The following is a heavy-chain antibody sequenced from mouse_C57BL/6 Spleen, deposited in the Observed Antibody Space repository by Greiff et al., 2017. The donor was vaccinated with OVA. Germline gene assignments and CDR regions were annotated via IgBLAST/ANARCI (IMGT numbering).Heavy chain of an antibody. CDR3: ARGAQGTWVAY. CDR1: GYTFTSYW. V-gene: IGHV1-50*01. Sequence: QVQLKESGAELVKPGASVKLSCKASGYTFTSYWMQWVKQRPGQGLEWIGEIDPSDSYTNYNHKFKGKATLTVDTSSSTAYMQLSSLTSEDSAVYYCARGAQGTWVAYWGQGTLVTVSA. D-gene: IGHD3-2*02. J-gene: IGHJ3*01. CDR2: IDPSDSYT.